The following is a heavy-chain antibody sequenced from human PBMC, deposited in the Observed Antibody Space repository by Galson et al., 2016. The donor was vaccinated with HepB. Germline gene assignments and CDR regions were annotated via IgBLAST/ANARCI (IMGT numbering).Heavy chain of an antibody. CDR1: GFTFSNYW. CDR3: ARRSVGYNPGLYYFDS. Sequence: QSGAEVKKPGESLRISCKGYGFTFSNYWIVWVRQMPGEGLEWMGIIYPGDSDSRYSPSFEGHVTFSADKAINTAYLEWSSLKASDTAMYYCARRSVGYNPGLYYFDSWGQGTLVTVSS. CDR2: IYPGDSDS. V-gene: IGHV5-51*01. J-gene: IGHJ4*02. D-gene: IGHD1-14*01.